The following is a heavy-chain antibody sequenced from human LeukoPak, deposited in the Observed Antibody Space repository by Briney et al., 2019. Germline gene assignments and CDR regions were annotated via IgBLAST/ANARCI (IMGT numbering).Heavy chain of an antibody. D-gene: IGHD2-21*02. V-gene: IGHV1-18*01. CDR2: ISAYNGNT. CDR3: ARVSWVVTHADY. J-gene: IGHJ4*02. CDR1: GYTFTSLG. Sequence: ASVKVSCKASGYTFTSLGISWVRRAPEQGLEWMGWISAYNGNTNYAQKLQGRVTMTTDTSTSTAYMELRSLRSDDTAVYYCARVSWVVTHADYWGQGTLVTVSS.